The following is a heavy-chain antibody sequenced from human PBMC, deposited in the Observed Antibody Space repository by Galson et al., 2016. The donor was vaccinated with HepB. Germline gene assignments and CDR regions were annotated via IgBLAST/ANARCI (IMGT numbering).Heavy chain of an antibody. CDR3: ARDWPVTRGVAMATNYFDY. V-gene: IGHV1-69*13. Sequence: SVKVSCKASGGTFSSYAISWVRQAPGQGLEWMGGIIPIFGTANYAQKFQGRVTITADESTSTSYMELSSLRSEDTAVYYCARDWPVTRGVAMATNYFDYWGQGTLVTVSS. D-gene: IGHD5-24*01. CDR1: GGTFSSYA. CDR2: IIPIFGTA. J-gene: IGHJ4*02.